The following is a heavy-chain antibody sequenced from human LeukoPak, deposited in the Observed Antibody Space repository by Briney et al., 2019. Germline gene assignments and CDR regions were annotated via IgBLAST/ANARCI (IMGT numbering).Heavy chain of an antibody. CDR3: ARGFYGYVWGYYFDY. V-gene: IGHV4-31*03. CDR2: IYYSGST. D-gene: IGHD3-16*01. Sequence: SETLSLTCTVSGGFISSGGYYWSWIRQHPGKGLEWIGYIYYSGSTYYNPPLKSRITISVDTSKNQFSLRLSSVTAADTAVYYCARGFYGYVWGYYFDYWGQGTLVTVSS. CDR1: GGFISSGGYY. J-gene: IGHJ4*02.